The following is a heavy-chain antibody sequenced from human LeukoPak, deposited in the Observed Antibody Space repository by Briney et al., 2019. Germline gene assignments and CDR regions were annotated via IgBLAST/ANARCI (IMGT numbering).Heavy chain of an antibody. V-gene: IGHV4-59*08. D-gene: IGHD2-15*01. CDR2: IYYSGST. CDR1: GGSISSYY. Sequence: SGTLSLTCTVSGGSISSYYWSWIRQPPGKGLEWIGYIYYSGSTNYNPSLKSRVTISVDTSKNQFSLKLSSVTAADTAVYYCARDVVVVAATHHYYYYGMDVWGQGTTVTVSS. J-gene: IGHJ6*02. CDR3: ARDVVVVAATHHYYYYGMDV.